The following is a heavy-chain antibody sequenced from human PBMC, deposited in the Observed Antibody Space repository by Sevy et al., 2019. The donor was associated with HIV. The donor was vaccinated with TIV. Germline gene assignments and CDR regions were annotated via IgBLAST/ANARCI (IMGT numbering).Heavy chain of an antibody. CDR3: VRQESEYPPGYCSSTSCWYYFDY. CDR2: IIPIFGTA. Sequence: ASVKVSCKASGGTFSSYAISWVRQAPGQGLEWMGGIIPIFGTANYAQKFQGRVTITADESTSTAYMELSSLRSEDTAVYYCVRQESEYPPGYCSSTSCWYYFDYWGQGTLVTVSS. CDR1: GGTFSSYA. J-gene: IGHJ4*02. D-gene: IGHD2-2*01. V-gene: IGHV1-69*13.